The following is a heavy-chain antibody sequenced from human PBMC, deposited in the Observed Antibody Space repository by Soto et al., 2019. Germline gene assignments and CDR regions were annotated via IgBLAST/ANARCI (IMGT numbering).Heavy chain of an antibody. J-gene: IGHJ3*02. CDR2: IYYSGST. CDR1: GGSISSYY. D-gene: IGHD4-17*01. V-gene: IGHV4-59*01. Sequence: SETLSLTCTVSGGSISSYYWSWIRQPPGKGLEWIGYIYYSGSTNYNPSLKSRVTISVDTSKNQFSLKLSSVTAADTAVYYCAIDYGDYDGNAFDIWGQGTMVTVSS. CDR3: AIDYGDYDGNAFDI.